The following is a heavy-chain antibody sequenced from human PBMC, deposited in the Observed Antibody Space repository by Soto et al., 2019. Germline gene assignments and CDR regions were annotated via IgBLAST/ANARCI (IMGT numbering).Heavy chain of an antibody. V-gene: IGHV4-59*01. CDR2: IYYSGST. CDR1: GGSISSYY. CDR3: ARESRAYSYGMDV. Sequence: QVQLQESGPGLVKPSETLSLTCTVSGGSISSYYWSWIRQPPGKGLEWIGYIYYSGSTNYNPSLQSRVTISVDTSKNQFSLKLSSVAAADTAVYYCARESRAYSYGMDVWGQGTTVTVSS. J-gene: IGHJ6*02.